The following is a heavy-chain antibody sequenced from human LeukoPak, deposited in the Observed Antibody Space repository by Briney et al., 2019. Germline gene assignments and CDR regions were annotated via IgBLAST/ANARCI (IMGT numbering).Heavy chain of an antibody. D-gene: IGHD1-1*01. V-gene: IGHV4-4*07. CDR3: PRDSVEGY. CDR2: IYTSGST. J-gene: IGHJ4*02. CDR1: GGSMGGYS. Sequence: AETLSLTCTVSGGSMGGYSWSWVRQPAGKGLEWIGRIYTSGSTNYNPSLKSRVTMSVDTSKNQFSLKLSSVTAADTGVYYCPRDSVEGYWGQGTLVTVSS.